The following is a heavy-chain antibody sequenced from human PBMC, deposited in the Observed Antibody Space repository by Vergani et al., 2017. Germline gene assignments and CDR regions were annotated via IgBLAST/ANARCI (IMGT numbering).Heavy chain of an antibody. CDR3: AKDLRGWGAFDY. D-gene: IGHD3-16*01. Sequence: EVQLVQSGAEVKKPGESLKISCKGSGYSFTSYWIGWVRQMPGKGLEWMGIIYPGDSDTRYSPSFQGQVTISRDNSKNSLYLQMNSLRTEDTALYYCAKDLRGWGAFDYWGQGTLVTVSS. CDR2: IYPGDSDT. V-gene: IGHV5-51*01. CDR1: GYSFTSYW. J-gene: IGHJ4*02.